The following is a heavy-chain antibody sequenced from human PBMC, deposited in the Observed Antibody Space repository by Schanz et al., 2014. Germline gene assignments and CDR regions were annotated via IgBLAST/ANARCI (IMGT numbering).Heavy chain of an antibody. V-gene: IGHV3-30*03. Sequence: QVQLVESGGGVVQPGRSLRLSCAASGFTFSTHAMHWVRQAPGKGLEWVALVSSDGNNDYYTDSVKGRFTISRDNSKNTVHLQMNSLRAEDTAVYYCARDHTTESYYSAGPPIDYWGQGTLLTVSS. CDR2: VSSDGNND. CDR1: GFTFSTHA. J-gene: IGHJ4*02. D-gene: IGHD1-26*01. CDR3: ARDHTTESYYSAGPPIDY.